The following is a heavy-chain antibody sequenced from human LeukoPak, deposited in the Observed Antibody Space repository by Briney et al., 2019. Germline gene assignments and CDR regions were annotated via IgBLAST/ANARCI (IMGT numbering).Heavy chain of an antibody. V-gene: IGHV3-23*01. CDR2: ISGSGGST. D-gene: IGHD2-2*01. CDR1: GFTFSSYA. J-gene: IGHJ4*02. Sequence: GGSLRLSCAASGFTFSSYAMSWVRQAPGKGLEWVSAISGSGGSTYYADSVKGRFTISRDNSKNTLYLQMNSLRAEDTPVYYCAGRRGSSRTPDDYWGQGTLVTVSS. CDR3: AGRRGSSRTPDDY.